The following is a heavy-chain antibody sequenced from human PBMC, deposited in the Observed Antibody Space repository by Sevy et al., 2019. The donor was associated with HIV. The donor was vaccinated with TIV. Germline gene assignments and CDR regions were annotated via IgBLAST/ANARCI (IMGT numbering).Heavy chain of an antibody. Sequence: GGSLRLSCVASGFSFSTHAIHWVRQAPGKGLEWVSYISSSSSTIYYADSVKGRFTISRDNAKNSLYLQMNSLRDEDTAVYYCARGRGRVYYYDSSGYPAAFDIWGQGTMVTVSS. J-gene: IGHJ3*02. CDR3: ARGRGRVYYYDSSGYPAAFDI. CDR1: GFSFSTHA. CDR2: ISSSSSTI. D-gene: IGHD3-22*01. V-gene: IGHV3-48*02.